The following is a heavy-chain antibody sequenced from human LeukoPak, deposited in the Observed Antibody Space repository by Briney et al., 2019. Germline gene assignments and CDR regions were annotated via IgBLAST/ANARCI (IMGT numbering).Heavy chain of an antibody. CDR3: ARHHFGSGSWLFDL. V-gene: IGHV4-61*02. CDR2: VYPSGNT. D-gene: IGHD3-10*01. J-gene: IGHJ5*02. CDR1: GNSISSYNYY. Sequence: SQTLSLTCTVSGNSISSYNYYWSWVRQPAGKGLEWIGRVYPSGNTNYNPYNPSLTDRVTISIDASRNQFSLILTSVTAADTAIYYCARHHFGSGSWLFDLWGQGILVTVSS.